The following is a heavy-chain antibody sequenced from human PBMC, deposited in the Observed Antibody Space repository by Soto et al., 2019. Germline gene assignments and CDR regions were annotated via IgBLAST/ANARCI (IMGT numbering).Heavy chain of an antibody. V-gene: IGHV5-51*01. CDR1: GYSFSTYC. CDR2: IYPCDSDT. Sequence: GESLKISCNGSGYSFSTYCIALVRQMPGKGLEWMGSIYPCDSDTRYSPSFQGQVTISADTSLKTAYLQWSSLKASDTARFYCARQGPGNYWGQGTLVTVSS. J-gene: IGHJ4*02. CDR3: ARQGPGNY.